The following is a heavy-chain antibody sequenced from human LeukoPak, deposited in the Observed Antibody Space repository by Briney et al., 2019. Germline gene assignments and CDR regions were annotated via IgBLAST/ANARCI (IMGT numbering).Heavy chain of an antibody. Sequence: ASVKVSCKASGYTFTGYYMHWVRQAPGQGLEWMGWINPNSGGTNYAQKFQGRVTMTRDTSISTAYMELSRLRSDDTAVYCCARFYYGYCSGGSCYPNYGMDVWGQGTTVTVSS. CDR3: ARFYYGYCSGGSCYPNYGMDV. D-gene: IGHD2-15*01. V-gene: IGHV1-2*02. CDR1: GYTFTGYY. CDR2: INPNSGGT. J-gene: IGHJ6*02.